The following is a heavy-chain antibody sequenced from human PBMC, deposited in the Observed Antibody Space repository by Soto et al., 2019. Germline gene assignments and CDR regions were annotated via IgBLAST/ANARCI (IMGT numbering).Heavy chain of an antibody. Sequence: ASVKVSCKASGYTFTNYHIHWLRQSPGQGPKYMGIINPSDGSTTYPQKFQGRVTMTGDTSTSTVYMELSSPRSDDTAVYYCARDGPSGSYNLDYWGQGTLVTVSS. D-gene: IGHD1-26*01. J-gene: IGHJ4*02. CDR1: GYTFTNYH. CDR3: ARDGPSGSYNLDY. CDR2: INPSDGST. V-gene: IGHV1-46*01.